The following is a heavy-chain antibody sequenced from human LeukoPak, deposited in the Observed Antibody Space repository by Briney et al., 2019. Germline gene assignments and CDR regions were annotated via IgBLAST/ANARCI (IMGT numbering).Heavy chain of an antibody. V-gene: IGHV3-33*06. J-gene: IGHJ5*02. Sequence: HPGGSLRLSCAASGFTFSSYGMHWVRQAPGKGLEWVAVIWYDGSNKYYADSVKGRFTISRDNSKNTLYLQMNSLRAEDTAVYYCAKDLQGDYGDYGWFDPWGQGTLVTVSS. D-gene: IGHD4-17*01. CDR2: IWYDGSNK. CDR1: GFTFSSYG. CDR3: AKDLQGDYGDYGWFDP.